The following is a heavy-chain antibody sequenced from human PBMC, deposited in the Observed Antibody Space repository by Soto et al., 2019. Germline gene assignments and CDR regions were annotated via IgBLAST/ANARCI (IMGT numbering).Heavy chain of an antibody. D-gene: IGHD1-1*01. J-gene: IGHJ3*02. CDR1: GFTFRHFY. Sequence: SLRLSCVASGFTFRHFYMSWIRPAPGKGPGWVSYVSDGGSTIYYAVSVKGRFTVSRDNSKSSLYLQMNSLGVEDTAVYYCARELQQRVPIPDGFDIWGQGTMVTVSS. V-gene: IGHV3-11*01. CDR3: ARELQQRVPIPDGFDI. CDR2: VSDGGSTI.